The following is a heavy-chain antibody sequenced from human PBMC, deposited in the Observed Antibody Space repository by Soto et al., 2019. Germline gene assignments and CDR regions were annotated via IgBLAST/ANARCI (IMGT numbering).Heavy chain of an antibody. CDR1: GFTFSSYA. CDR2: ISYDGSNK. Sequence: QPGGSLRLSCAASGFTFSSYAMHWVRQAPGKGLEWVAVISYDGSNKYYADSVKGRFTISRDNAKNTVYLQIDSLRAEDTAVYYCARSLPGTYGAFDLWGQGTMVTVSS. V-gene: IGHV3-30-3*01. CDR3: ARSLPGTYGAFDL. J-gene: IGHJ3*01. D-gene: IGHD1-7*01.